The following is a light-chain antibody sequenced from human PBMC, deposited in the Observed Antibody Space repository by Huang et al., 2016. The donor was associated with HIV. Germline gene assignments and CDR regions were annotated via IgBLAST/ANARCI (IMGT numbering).Light chain of an antibody. J-gene: IGKJ2*02. V-gene: IGKV3-20*01. Sequence: EIVLTQSPGTLSLSPGERATLSCRASQSVSSNYLAWYQQKPGHAPRLLIYGASSRATGIPDRFSGSGSGTDFTLTISRLEPEDFAVYYCQQYGSSPCTFGQGTKLEIK. CDR3: QQYGSSPCT. CDR1: QSVSSNY. CDR2: GAS.